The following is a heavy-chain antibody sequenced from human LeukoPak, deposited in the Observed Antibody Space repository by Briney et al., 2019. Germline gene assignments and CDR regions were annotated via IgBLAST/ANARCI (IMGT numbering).Heavy chain of an antibody. CDR3: ARFTPYYDILTGYSHFDY. D-gene: IGHD3-9*01. Sequence: GSLRLSCAASGFTFSDYYMSWIRQPPGKGLEWIGYIYYSGSTNYNPSLKSRVTISVDTSKNQFSLKLSSVTAADTAVYYCARFTPYYDILTGYSHFDYWGQGTLVTVSS. CDR1: GFTFSDYY. V-gene: IGHV4-59*01. CDR2: IYYSGST. J-gene: IGHJ4*02.